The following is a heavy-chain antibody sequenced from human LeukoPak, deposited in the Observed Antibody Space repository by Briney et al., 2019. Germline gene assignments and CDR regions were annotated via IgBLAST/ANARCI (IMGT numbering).Heavy chain of an antibody. V-gene: IGHV4-59*08. CDR3: ARQDYYYYGMDV. CDR1: GGSISTYY. CDR2: ISYSGST. Sequence: SETLSLTCTVSGGSISTYYWSWIRQTPGKGLEWIGYISYSGSTNNNPSLKSRVTISVDTSKNQFSLNLSSVTAADTAVYYCARQDYYYYGMDVWGQGITVTVSS. J-gene: IGHJ6*02.